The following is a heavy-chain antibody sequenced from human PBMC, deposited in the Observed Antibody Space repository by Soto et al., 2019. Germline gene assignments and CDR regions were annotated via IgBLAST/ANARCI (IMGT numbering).Heavy chain of an antibody. CDR3: ASDGSRAAADY. V-gene: IGHV3-30-3*01. J-gene: IGHJ4*02. CDR1: GFTFSSYA. CDR2: ISYDGSNK. D-gene: IGHD6-13*01. Sequence: QVQLVESGGGVVQPGRSLRLSCAASGFTFSSYAMHWVRQAPGKGLEWVAVISYDGSNKYYADSVKGRFTISRDNSKNTLYLQMNSLRAEDTAVYYCASDGSRAAADYWGQGTLVTVSS.